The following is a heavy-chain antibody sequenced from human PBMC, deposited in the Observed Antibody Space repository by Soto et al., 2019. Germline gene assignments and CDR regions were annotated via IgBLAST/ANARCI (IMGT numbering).Heavy chain of an antibody. D-gene: IGHD6-6*01. Sequence: QVQLVQSGAEVKKPGASVKVSCKASGYTFSSHVINWVRQATGQGLEWMGWLNPHRGSTAYTHKFQGRVTMTWDASINTAYLELSSLRSEDTAMYYCARVSSIAARRSFDSWGQGTLVSVSS. J-gene: IGHJ4*02. CDR2: LNPHRGST. V-gene: IGHV1-8*01. CDR1: GYTFSSHV. CDR3: ARVSSIAARRSFDS.